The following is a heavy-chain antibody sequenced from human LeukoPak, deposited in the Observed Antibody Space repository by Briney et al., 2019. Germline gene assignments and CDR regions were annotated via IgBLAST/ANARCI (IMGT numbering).Heavy chain of an antibody. J-gene: IGHJ4*02. V-gene: IGHV1-18*01. CDR3: ARREQLEPFAFDY. Sequence: ASVKVSCKASAYTFTNYGITWVRQAPGQGLEWMGWISAYNGNKKNAQKLQDRVTMTTDTSTSTAYMELRSLRSDDTAVYYCARREQLEPFAFDYWGQGTLVTVSS. CDR1: AYTFTNYG. CDR2: ISAYNGNK. D-gene: IGHD6-6*01.